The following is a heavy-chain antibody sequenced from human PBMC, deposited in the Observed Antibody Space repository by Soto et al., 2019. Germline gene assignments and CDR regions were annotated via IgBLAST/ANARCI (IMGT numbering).Heavy chain of an antibody. J-gene: IGHJ6*02. CDR1: GGTFSTYA. V-gene: IGHV1-69*01. Sequence: QVQLVQSGAEVKKPGSSVKVSCKAPGGTFSTYAISWVRQAPGQGLEWMGGVIPIFGTPKYAQKCHGRVTITADGSTITGYMELRSLRSEDTAVYYCARSQGGSSSLDIYYYYYYGMDGWGQGTTVTVSS. CDR2: VIPIFGTP. CDR3: ARSQGGSSSLDIYYYYYYGMDG. D-gene: IGHD2-15*01.